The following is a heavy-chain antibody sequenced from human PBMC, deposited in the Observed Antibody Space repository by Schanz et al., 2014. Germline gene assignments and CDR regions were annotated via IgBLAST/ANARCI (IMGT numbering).Heavy chain of an antibody. Sequence: EVQLLESGGGLVRPGGSLRLSCAASGFTFSSYTMNWVRQAPGKGLEWVSAISGSGASTYYADSVKGRFTISRDNSKNTLYLQMNSLRAEDTAVYYCAKDQGSYDSGSYSYFDYWGQGTLVTVSS. V-gene: IGHV3-23*01. D-gene: IGHD3-10*01. CDR1: GFTFSSYT. CDR3: AKDQGSYDSGSYSYFDY. CDR2: ISGSGAST. J-gene: IGHJ4*02.